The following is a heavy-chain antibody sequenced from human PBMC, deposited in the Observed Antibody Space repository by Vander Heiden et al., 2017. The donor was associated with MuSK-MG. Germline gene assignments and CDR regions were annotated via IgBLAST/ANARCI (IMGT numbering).Heavy chain of an antibody. V-gene: IGHV3-72*01. Sequence: EVQLVESGGGLVQPGGSLSLSCAASGFTISDHYLDWVRPATGKGLEWVGRTRNKDNSYTTEYGASVRGRFTISRDDSRNSLYLQMNRLRTEDTAVYYCARPRLSGQSDWVPFCWNNWGQGTLVTVSS. J-gene: IGHJ4*02. CDR3: ARPRLSGQSDWVPFCWNN. D-gene: IGHD3-3*01. CDR1: GFTISDHY. CDR2: TRNKDNSYTT.